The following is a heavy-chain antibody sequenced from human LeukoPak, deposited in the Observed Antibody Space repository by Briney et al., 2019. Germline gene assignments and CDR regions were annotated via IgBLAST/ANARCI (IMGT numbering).Heavy chain of an antibody. J-gene: IGHJ4*02. CDR2: IWYDGSNK. V-gene: IGHV3-33*01. D-gene: IGHD2-8*01. Sequence: PGGSLRLSCAASGSTFSSYGMHWVRQAPGKGLEWVAVIWYDGSNKYYADSVKGRFTISRDNSKNTLYLQMNSLRAEDTAVYYCARGRWDIVLMVYAILDYWGQGTLVTVSS. CDR3: ARGRWDIVLMVYAILDY. CDR1: GSTFSSYG.